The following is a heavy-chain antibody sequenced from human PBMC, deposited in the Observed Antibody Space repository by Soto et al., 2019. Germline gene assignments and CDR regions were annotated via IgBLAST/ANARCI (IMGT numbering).Heavy chain of an antibody. CDR1: GFSFIGYA. D-gene: IGHD3-22*01. J-gene: IGHJ4*02. CDR2: ISGSGATT. Sequence: GGSLRLSCAASGFSFIGYAMTWVRQAPGKGLEWVSAISGSGATTYYADSVKGRFSISRDNSKNTLYLQMNSLGAADTAVYYCARGHHSSGYCFDYWGQGTLVTVSS. CDR3: ARGHHSSGYCFDY. V-gene: IGHV3-23*01.